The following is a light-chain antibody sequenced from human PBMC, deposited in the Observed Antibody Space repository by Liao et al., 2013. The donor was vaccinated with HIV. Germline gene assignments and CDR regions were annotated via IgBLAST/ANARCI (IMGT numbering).Light chain of an antibody. Sequence: SYVLTQPPSVSVAPGKTARITCGGKNIGSKSVNWYQHKPGQAPVLVICYETDRPLGISERFSGSNSGNTAALTISGTQAMDEADYYCQAWDSSTAVFGGGTKLTVL. CDR1: NIGSKS. CDR2: YET. CDR3: QAWDSSTAV. V-gene: IGLV3-21*01. J-gene: IGLJ2*01.